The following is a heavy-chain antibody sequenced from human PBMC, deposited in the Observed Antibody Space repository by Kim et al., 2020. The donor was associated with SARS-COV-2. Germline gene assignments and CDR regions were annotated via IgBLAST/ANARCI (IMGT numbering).Heavy chain of an antibody. D-gene: IGHD6-13*01. Sequence: SETLSLTCTVSGGSISSYCWSWIRQSPGKGLEWIGYIYYSGSTNYNPSLKSRVTISVDTSKNQFSLKLSSVTAADTAVYYCARYSSTWNRFDPWGQGTLVTVSS. CDR2: IYYSGST. J-gene: IGHJ5*02. CDR1: GGSISSYC. V-gene: IGHV4-59*08. CDR3: ARYSSTWNRFDP.